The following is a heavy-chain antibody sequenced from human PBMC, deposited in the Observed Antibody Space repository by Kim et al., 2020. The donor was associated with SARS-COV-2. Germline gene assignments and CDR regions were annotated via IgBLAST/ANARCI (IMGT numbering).Heavy chain of an antibody. CDR1: GGSSSGYY. Sequence: SETLSLTCAVYGGSSSGYYWSWIRQPPGKGLEWIGEINHSGSTNYNPSLKSRVTISVDTSKNQFSLKLSSVTAADTAVSYCSSAPIAAAGRFDYWGQGTLATVTS. V-gene: IGHV4-34*01. CDR2: INHSGST. D-gene: IGHD6-13*01. CDR3: SSAPIAAAGRFDY. J-gene: IGHJ4*02.